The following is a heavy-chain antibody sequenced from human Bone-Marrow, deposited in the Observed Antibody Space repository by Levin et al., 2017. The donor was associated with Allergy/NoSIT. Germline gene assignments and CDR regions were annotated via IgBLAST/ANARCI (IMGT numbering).Heavy chain of an antibody. CDR1: GGTFSSYI. CDR3: ARDGPGIQLSF. D-gene: IGHD5-18*01. V-gene: IGHV1-69*04. CDR2: IIPMVDLP. J-gene: IGHJ4*02. Sequence: SVKVSCKASGGTFSSYIIHWVRQAPGQGLEWMGRIIPMVDLPNYAQKFQGRVTITADKSTSTAFMELSSLRFEDTAVYYCARDGPGIQLSFWGQGTLVTVSS.